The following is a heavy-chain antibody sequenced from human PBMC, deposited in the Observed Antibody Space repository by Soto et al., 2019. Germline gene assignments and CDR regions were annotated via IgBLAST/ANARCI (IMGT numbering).Heavy chain of an antibody. CDR3: APLTVSLSGPYGIHV. CDR2: MFYSGLT. CDR1: CYSVMSRDDY. J-gene: IGHJ6*02. V-gene: IGHV4-39*01. D-gene: IGHD2-15*01. Sequence: PSDTLALACSFSCYSVMSRDDYWAWLRQPPGKGLEWIGSMFYSGLTYYNPSLKSRVTLSVDTSKNHFSVRLNSVTAADTAVYYCAPLTVSLSGPYGIHVWGQGTTVTVSS.